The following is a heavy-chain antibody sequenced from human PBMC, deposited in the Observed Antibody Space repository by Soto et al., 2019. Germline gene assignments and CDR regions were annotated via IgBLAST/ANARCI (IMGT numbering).Heavy chain of an antibody. Sequence: QVQLVESGGGVVQPGRSLRLSCAASGLTLSNYAMHWVRQAPGKGLEWVAVISYDRSNRYYADSVKGRFTISRDNSKNTLYLQMNSLRAEDTAVYYCARVTQAVAADYWGQGTLVTVSS. J-gene: IGHJ4*02. V-gene: IGHV3-30-3*01. D-gene: IGHD6-19*01. CDR2: ISYDRSNR. CDR1: GLTLSNYA. CDR3: ARVTQAVAADY.